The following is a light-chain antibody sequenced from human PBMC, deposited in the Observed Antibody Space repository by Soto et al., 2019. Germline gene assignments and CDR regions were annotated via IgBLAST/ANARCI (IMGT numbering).Light chain of an antibody. V-gene: IGKV3-20*01. CDR2: GAS. Sequence: EIVLTQSPGTLSLSPGERATLSCRASQSVRNSYLAWYQQKPGQAPRLLIYGASGRATGIPDRFSGSGSGTDFTLTISRLEPEDFAVYYFQQYVSSPYTFGQWTKLEI. J-gene: IGKJ2*01. CDR1: QSVRNSY. CDR3: QQYVSSPYT.